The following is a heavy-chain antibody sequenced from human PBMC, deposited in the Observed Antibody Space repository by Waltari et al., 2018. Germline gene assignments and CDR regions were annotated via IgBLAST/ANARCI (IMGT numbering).Heavy chain of an antibody. CDR1: GDSMTSTYW. V-gene: IGHV4-4*02. D-gene: IGHD2-15*01. J-gene: IGHJ4*02. CDR2: VHRSGRT. CDR3: ARDRGRGLYLDT. Sequence: QLQLQESGPALVKPSGTLPLSCAVSGDSMTSTYWWNWVRQSPQKGLEWIGQVHRSGRTNYNPSFASRVTVSLDTSNYQFSLKVTSATAADTAVYYCARDRGRGLYLDTWGPGTLVTVSP.